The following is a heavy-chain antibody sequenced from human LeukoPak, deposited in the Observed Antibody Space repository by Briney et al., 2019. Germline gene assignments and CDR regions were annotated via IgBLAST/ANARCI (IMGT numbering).Heavy chain of an antibody. Sequence: SVKVSCKASGGTFSSYGISWVRQAPGQGLEWMGGIIPIFGTANYAQKLQGRVTITADESTSTAYMELSSLRSEDTAVYYCAGFLGAYDAFDIWGQGTMVTVSS. V-gene: IGHV1-69*13. CDR2: IIPIFGTA. CDR1: GGTFSSYG. J-gene: IGHJ3*02. CDR3: AGFLGAYDAFDI. D-gene: IGHD3-16*01.